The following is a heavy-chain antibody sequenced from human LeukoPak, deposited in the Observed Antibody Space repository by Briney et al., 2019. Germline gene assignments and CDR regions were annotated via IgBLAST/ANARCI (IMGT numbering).Heavy chain of an antibody. D-gene: IGHD4-17*01. J-gene: IGHJ3*02. CDR1: GFTFSSYA. CDR2: ISGSGGST. V-gene: IGHV3-23*01. Sequence: GGSLRLSCAASGFTFSSYAMSWVRQAPGKGLEWVSAISGSGGSTYYADSVKSRFTISRDNSKNTLYLQMNSLRAEDTAVYYCAKDGYGDYGEDAFDIWGQGTMVTVSS. CDR3: AKDGYGDYGEDAFDI.